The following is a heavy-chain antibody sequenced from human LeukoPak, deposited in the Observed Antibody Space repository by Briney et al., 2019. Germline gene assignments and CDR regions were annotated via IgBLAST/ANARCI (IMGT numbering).Heavy chain of an antibody. D-gene: IGHD3-16*01. J-gene: IGHJ5*02. CDR3: ARGDYYDGGGRNWFDV. Sequence: SETLSLTCTVSGDSMSYYYWNFIRQPAGKGLEWIGRIHTSGTTYYSASLKSRVSMSVDSSRNQFSLRLTSVTAADTAIYFCARGDYYDGGGRNWFDVWGQGTLVTVSS. CDR2: IHTSGTT. V-gene: IGHV4-4*07. CDR1: GDSMSYYY.